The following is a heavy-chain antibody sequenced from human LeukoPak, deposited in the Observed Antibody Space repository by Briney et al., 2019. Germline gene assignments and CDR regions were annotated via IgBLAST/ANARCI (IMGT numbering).Heavy chain of an antibody. V-gene: IGHV3-23*01. Sequence: EPGGSLRLSCAASGFTFSSYAMSWVRQAPGKGLEWVSAISGSGGSTYYADSVKGRFTISRDNSKNTLYLQMNSLRAEDTAVYYCARVPPATEQWLVPELLYWPDPHYYYYGMDVWGQGTTVTVSS. CDR2: ISGSGGST. CDR3: ARVPPATEQWLVPELLYWPDPHYYYYGMDV. CDR1: GFTFSSYA. J-gene: IGHJ6*02. D-gene: IGHD6-19*01.